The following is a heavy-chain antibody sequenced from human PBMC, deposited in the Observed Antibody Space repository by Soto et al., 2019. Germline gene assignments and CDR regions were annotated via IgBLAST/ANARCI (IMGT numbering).Heavy chain of an antibody. J-gene: IGHJ4*01. D-gene: IGHD1-26*01. V-gene: IGHV4-59*01. Sequence: SETLSLTCTVSGASISSYYWSWIRQPPGKGLEWIGYIYYSGSTYYNPSLKSRVTISVDTSKNQFSLKLSSVTAADTAVYYCAREYSGSYHYFDYWGHGTLVTVSS. CDR2: IYYSGST. CDR3: AREYSGSYHYFDY. CDR1: GASISSYY.